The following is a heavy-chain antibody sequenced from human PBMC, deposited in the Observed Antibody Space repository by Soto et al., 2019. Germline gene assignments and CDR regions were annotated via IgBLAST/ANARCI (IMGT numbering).Heavy chain of an antibody. CDR3: ARDPWTPYCSGGSCYSDYYYMDV. V-gene: IGHV3-33*01. CDR1: GFTFSSYG. Sequence: PGGSLRLSCAASGFTFSSYGMHWVRQAPGKGLEWVAVIWYDGSNKYYADSVKGRFTISRDNSKNTLYLQMNSLRAEDTAVYYCARDPWTPYCSGGSCYSDYYYMDVWGKGTTVTVSS. D-gene: IGHD2-15*01. J-gene: IGHJ6*03. CDR2: IWYDGSNK.